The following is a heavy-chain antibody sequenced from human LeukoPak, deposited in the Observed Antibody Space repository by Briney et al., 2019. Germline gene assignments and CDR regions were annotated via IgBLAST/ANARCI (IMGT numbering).Heavy chain of an antibody. CDR2: ISYDGSNK. V-gene: IGHV3-30*04. CDR1: GFTFSSYA. D-gene: IGHD2-2*01. CDR3: ARGGSTSCYEACWFDP. J-gene: IGHJ5*02. Sequence: GGSLRLSCAASGFTFSSYAMHWVRQAPGKGLEWVAVISYDGSNKYYADSVKGRFTISRDNSKNTLYLQMNSLRAEDTAVYYCARGGSTSCYEACWFDPWGQGTLVTVSS.